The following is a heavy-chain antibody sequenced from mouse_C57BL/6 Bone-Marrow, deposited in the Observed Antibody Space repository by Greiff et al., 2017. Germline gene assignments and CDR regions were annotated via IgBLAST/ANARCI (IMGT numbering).Heavy chain of an antibody. J-gene: IGHJ3*01. CDR1: GYTFTSYW. V-gene: IGHV1-64*01. CDR3: AREGIYYDDDGFAY. CDR2: IHPNSGST. Sequence: QVQLQQPGAELVKPGASVKLSCKASGYTFTSYWMHWVKQRPGQGLEWIGMIHPNSGSTNYNEKFKSKATLTVDKSSSTAYMQLSSLTSEDSAVYYCAREGIYYDDDGFAYWGQGTLVTVSA. D-gene: IGHD2-4*01.